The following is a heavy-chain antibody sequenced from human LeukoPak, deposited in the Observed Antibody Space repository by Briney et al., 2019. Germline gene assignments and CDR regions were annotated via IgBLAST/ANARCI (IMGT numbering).Heavy chain of an antibody. CDR2: ISAYNGNT. Sequence: GASVKVSCKASGYTFTSYGISWVRQAPGQGLEWMGWISAYNGNTNYAQKLQGRVTMTTDTSTSTAYMELRSLRSDDTAVYYCARTHILLWFGELFNFDYRGQGTLVTVSS. J-gene: IGHJ4*02. CDR3: ARTHILLWFGELFNFDY. D-gene: IGHD3-10*01. CDR1: GYTFTSYG. V-gene: IGHV1-18*01.